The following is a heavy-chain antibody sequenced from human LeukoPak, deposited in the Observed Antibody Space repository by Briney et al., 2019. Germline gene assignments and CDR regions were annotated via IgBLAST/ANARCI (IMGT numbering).Heavy chain of an antibody. Sequence: SQTLSLTCTVSGGSISGTTHYWSWIRQLPGKGLEWIGFKYYSESAYYNPSLKSRVTISVDTSKKQSSLNLSSVTAADTAVYYCARGTVTMVDYWGQGTLVTVSS. CDR3: ARGTVTMVDY. D-gene: IGHD3-10*01. V-gene: IGHV4-31*03. CDR1: GGSISGTTHY. J-gene: IGHJ4*02. CDR2: KYYSESA.